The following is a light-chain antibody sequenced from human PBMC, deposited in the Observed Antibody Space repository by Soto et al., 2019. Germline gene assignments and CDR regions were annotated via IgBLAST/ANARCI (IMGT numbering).Light chain of an antibody. CDR1: NIAIKS. CDR3: QVWHSLAGV. CDR2: DDN. Sequence: SYELTQPPAVSVAPGQTANISCGGDNIAIKSVQWYRQKPGQAPVLVVYDDNDRPPGIPARYSGSASGNTASLTITRVEAGDEAAFYCQVWHSLAGVFGGGTKVTVL. V-gene: IGLV3-21*02. J-gene: IGLJ2*01.